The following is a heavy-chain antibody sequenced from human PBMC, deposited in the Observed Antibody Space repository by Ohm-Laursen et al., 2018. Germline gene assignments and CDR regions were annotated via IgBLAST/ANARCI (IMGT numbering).Heavy chain of an antibody. V-gene: IGHV4-34*01. D-gene: IGHD5-24*01. CDR3: ARDHGGESPDY. CDR2: INHSRST. CDR1: GGSFSGYY. J-gene: IGHJ4*02. Sequence: GTLSLTCTVYGGSFSGYYWNWIRQPPGKGLEWIGEINHSRSTKYNSSFKSRVTIPVDTSKNQFSLKLSSVTAADTAVYYCARDHGGESPDYWGQGTLVTVSS.